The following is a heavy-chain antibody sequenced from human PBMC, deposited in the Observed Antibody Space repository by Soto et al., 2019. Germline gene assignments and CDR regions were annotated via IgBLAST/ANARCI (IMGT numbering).Heavy chain of an antibody. CDR1: GFTFSSYW. V-gene: IGHV3-7*03. CDR2: IKQDGSEK. Sequence: GGSLRLSCAASGFTFSSYWMSWVRRAPGKGLEWVANIKQDGSEKYYVDSVKGRFTISRDNAKNSLYLQMNSLRAEDTAVYYCARGPSHPVVADLYAFDIWGQGTMVTVSS. D-gene: IGHD2-15*01. J-gene: IGHJ3*02. CDR3: ARGPSHPVVADLYAFDI.